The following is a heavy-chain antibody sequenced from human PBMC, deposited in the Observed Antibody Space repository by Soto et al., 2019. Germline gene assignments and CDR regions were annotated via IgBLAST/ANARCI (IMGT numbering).Heavy chain of an antibody. V-gene: IGHV1-69*06. CDR3: ARARYYYDGSGHYYLDY. CDR2: IIPVLTTT. CDR1: GVTFSSYG. Sequence: QVQLVQSGAEVKKPGSSVKVSCKASGVTFSSYGINWLRQAPGQGLDWMGGIIPVLTTTNYAQKFQGRVTITADKSTTTAYMELTSLRSEDTAVYYCARARYYYDGSGHYYLDYWGQGTLVTVSS. D-gene: IGHD3-22*01. J-gene: IGHJ4*02.